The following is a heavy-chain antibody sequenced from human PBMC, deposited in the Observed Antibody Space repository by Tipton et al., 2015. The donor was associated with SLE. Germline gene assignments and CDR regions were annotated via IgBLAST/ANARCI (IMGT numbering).Heavy chain of an antibody. D-gene: IGHD2-15*01. Sequence: SLRLSCAASGFTFNNYAMHWVRQAPGKGLEWVSTITSNGESTDYADSVKGRFTISRDNSKNTLYLQMNSLRAEDTAVYYCAKGIGGIVVDWDPAAYYSMDVWGLGTTVTVSS. J-gene: IGHJ6*02. V-gene: IGHV3-23*01. CDR2: ITSNGEST. CDR3: AKGIGGIVVDWDPAAYYSMDV. CDR1: GFTFNNYA.